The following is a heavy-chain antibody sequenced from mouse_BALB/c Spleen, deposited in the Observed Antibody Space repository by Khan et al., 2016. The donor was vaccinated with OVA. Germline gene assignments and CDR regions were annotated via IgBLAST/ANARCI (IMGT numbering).Heavy chain of an antibody. CDR3: ARHNYGPFAY. J-gene: IGHJ3*01. V-gene: IGHV5-9-3*01. Sequence: EVELVESGGGLVKPGGPLKLSCAASGFTFSSYAMSWVRQTPEKRLEWVATISSGGDYTYFPDNMKGRFTISRDNAKNTLYLQMSSLRSEDTAIXYCARHNYGPFAYWGQGTLVTVSA. CDR2: ISSGGDYT. D-gene: IGHD1-1*01. CDR1: GFTFSSYA.